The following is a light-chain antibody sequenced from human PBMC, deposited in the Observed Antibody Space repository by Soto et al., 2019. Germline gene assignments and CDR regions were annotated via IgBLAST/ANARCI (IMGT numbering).Light chain of an antibody. Sequence: DIQMTQSPSTLSASVGDRVTITCRASQSISSWLAWYQQIPGKAPKLLIYKASSLESGVPSRFIGSGYGTDFTLTISSLQPDDFATYYCQQYNSYWTFGQGTKVEIK. CDR2: KAS. CDR3: QQYNSYWT. J-gene: IGKJ1*01. V-gene: IGKV1-5*03. CDR1: QSISSW.